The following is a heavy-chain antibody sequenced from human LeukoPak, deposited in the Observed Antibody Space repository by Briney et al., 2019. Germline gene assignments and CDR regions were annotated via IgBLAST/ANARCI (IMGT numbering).Heavy chain of an antibody. D-gene: IGHD2-15*01. CDR1: GGSISSYY. CDR2: IYYSGST. Sequence: SETLSLTCTVSGGSISSYYWSWIRQPPGKGLEWIGYIYYSGSTNYNPSLKSRVTISVDTSKNQFSLKLSSVTAADTAVYYCARDRGRSNYYYYYGMDVGGQGTTVTVSS. CDR3: ARDRGRSNYYYYYGMDV. J-gene: IGHJ6*02. V-gene: IGHV4-59*01.